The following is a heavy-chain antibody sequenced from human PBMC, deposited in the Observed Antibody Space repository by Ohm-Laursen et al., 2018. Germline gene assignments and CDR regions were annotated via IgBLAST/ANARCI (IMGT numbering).Heavy chain of an antibody. CDR1: GFTVADYA. CDR2: ISWNSGSI. V-gene: IGHV3-9*01. CDR3: AKDPYGVTSYFQH. J-gene: IGHJ1*01. Sequence: SLRLSCAASGFTVADYAMHWVRQAPGKGLEWVSGISWNSGSIGYADSVKGRFTISRDNAKNSLYLQMNSLRAEDTALYYCAKDPYGVTSYFQHWGQGTLVTVSS. D-gene: IGHD4-17*01.